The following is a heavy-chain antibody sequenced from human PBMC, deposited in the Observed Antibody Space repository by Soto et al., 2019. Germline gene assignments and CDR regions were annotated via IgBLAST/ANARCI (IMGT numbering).Heavy chain of an antibody. J-gene: IGHJ4*02. CDR1: GFTFSNYP. CDR2: MSGSGAST. D-gene: IGHD6-19*01. V-gene: IGHV3-23*01. Sequence: GSLRLSCAASGFTFSNYPMSWVRQAPGKGLEWVSGMSGSGASTYYADSVKGRFTISRDNSKNTLYLQMNSLRGEDTAIYYCAKVGSGWYYLDYWGQGTLVTVSS. CDR3: AKVGSGWYYLDY.